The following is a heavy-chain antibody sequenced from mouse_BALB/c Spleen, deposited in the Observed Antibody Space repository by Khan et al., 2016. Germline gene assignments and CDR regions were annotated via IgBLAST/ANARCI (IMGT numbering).Heavy chain of an antibody. CDR1: GFSLTSYG. Sequence: QVQLKESGPGLVAPSQSLSITCTVSGFSLTSYGVHWVRQPPGKGLEWLGVIWAGGSTTYNSALLSRLSISNDNSKSHVFLKTNSLLTDDTAMYYCARETARATFDYWGQGTTLPVSS. CDR2: IWAGGST. J-gene: IGHJ2*01. CDR3: ARETARATFDY. V-gene: IGHV2-9*02. D-gene: IGHD3-2*01.